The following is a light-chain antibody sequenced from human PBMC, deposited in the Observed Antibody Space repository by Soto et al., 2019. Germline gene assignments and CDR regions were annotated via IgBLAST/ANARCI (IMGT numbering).Light chain of an antibody. J-gene: IGLJ1*01. CDR2: EVS. CDR3: SSYTGNSTLV. Sequence: QSALTQPASVSGSPGQSITISCTGTSSDVGAYNYVSWYQQHPGKAPKFMIYEVSNRPSGVSNRFSGSKSGNTASLTISGLQAEDEADYYCSSYTGNSTLVFGTGTKVTVL. CDR1: SSDVGAYNY. V-gene: IGLV2-14*01.